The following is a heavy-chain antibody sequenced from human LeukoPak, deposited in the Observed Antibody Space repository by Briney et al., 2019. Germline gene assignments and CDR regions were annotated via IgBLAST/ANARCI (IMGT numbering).Heavy chain of an antibody. D-gene: IGHD3-22*01. CDR2: ISSSSSTI. V-gene: IGHV3-48*01. J-gene: IGHJ6*02. CDR1: GFTFSSYS. CDR3: AVTYYYDSSGYYYLFPPAYGRDV. Sequence: GGSLRLSCAASGFTFSSYSMNWVRQAPGKGLEWVSYISSSSSTIYYADSVKGRFTISRDNAKNSLYLQMNSLRAEDTAVYYCAVTYYYDSSGYYYLFPPAYGRDVWGQGTRVTVSS.